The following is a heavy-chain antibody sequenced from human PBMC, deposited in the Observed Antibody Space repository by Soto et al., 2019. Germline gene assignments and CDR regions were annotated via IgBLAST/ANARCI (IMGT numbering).Heavy chain of an antibody. Sequence: QVQLQESGPGLVKPSETLSLTCTVSGGYVSSYYWSWIRQPPGKGLEWIGYSGSTNYNPSLKSRVTISVDTSKNQSSLTLSSVTAADTAVYYCARLSAGWLDPWGQGTLVTVAS. D-gene: IGHD6-19*01. J-gene: IGHJ5*02. CDR3: ARLSAGWLDP. V-gene: IGHV4-59*02. CDR1: GGYVSSYY. CDR2: SGST.